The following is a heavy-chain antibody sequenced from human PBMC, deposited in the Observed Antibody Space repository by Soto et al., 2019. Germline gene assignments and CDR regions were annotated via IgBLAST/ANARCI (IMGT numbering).Heavy chain of an antibody. V-gene: IGHV3-23*01. CDR1: GFTFSSYD. Sequence: GSLRLSCAASGFTFSSYDMIWVRQAPGKGLEWVSAIAGSGGSTYYADSVKGRFTISRDNSKNTLYLQMNSLRADDTAVYYCAKLPGFGGYWGQGTPVTVSS. CDR2: IAGSGGST. CDR3: AKLPGFGGY. J-gene: IGHJ4*02. D-gene: IGHD3-3*01.